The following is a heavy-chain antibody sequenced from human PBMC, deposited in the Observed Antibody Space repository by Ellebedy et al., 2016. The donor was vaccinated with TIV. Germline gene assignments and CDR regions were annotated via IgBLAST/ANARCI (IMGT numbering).Heavy chain of an antibody. CDR3: ARVPSFCSGSSCSRGYFDY. V-gene: IGHV4-30-4*01. D-gene: IGHD2-15*01. CDR1: GGSVTDGSTRTTDYY. J-gene: IGHJ4*02. Sequence: SETLSLTXTVSGGSVTDGSTRTTDYYWSWIRQHPVKGLEWIGYIYHTGTTYYNPSLKSRVTISVDTSKNHFSLKLSSVTAADTAVYFCARVPSFCSGSSCSRGYFDYWGQGTLVTVSS. CDR2: IYHTGTT.